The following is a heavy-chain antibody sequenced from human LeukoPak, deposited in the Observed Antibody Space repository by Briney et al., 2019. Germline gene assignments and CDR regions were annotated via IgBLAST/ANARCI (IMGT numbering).Heavy chain of an antibody. D-gene: IGHD1-26*01. CDR1: GYSISSRYY. CDR2: IHHSGNT. V-gene: IGHV4-38-2*01. J-gene: IGHJ4*02. Sequence: SETLSLTCAVSGYSISSRYYWAWIRQPPGKGLEWIGNIHHSGNTYYNPSLKSRVSISLDTSKNQFSLKLTSVTAADTAVYYCATRTDPPLRLGYWGQGTLVTVSS. CDR3: ATRTDPPLRLGY.